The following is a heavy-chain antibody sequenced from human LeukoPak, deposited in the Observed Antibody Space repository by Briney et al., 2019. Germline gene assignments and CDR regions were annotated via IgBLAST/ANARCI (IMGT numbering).Heavy chain of an antibody. V-gene: IGHV3-30-3*01. CDR2: LSYDGSNK. CDR3: ARGAYNSDYFDY. J-gene: IGHJ4*02. CDR1: GFTFTYYA. Sequence: GRSLRLSCAASGFTFTYYAIHWVRQAPGKGLEWVAVLSYDGSNKDYADSVKGRFTISRDNSKNTLYLQMNSLRAEDTAVYYCARGAYNSDYFDYWGQGTLVTVSS. D-gene: IGHD5-24*01.